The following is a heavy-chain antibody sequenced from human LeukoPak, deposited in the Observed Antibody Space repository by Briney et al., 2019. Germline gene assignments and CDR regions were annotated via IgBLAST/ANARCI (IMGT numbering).Heavy chain of an antibody. V-gene: IGHV3-48*03. CDR3: ARDVQPYGSGSYYTYYYGMDV. D-gene: IGHD3-10*01. Sequence: GGSLRLSCSASGFTFSSYAMHWVRQAPGKGLEWVSYISSSGITIYYADSVKGRFTISRDNAKNSLYLQMNSLRAEDTAVYYCARDVQPYGSGSYYTYYYGMDVWGKGTTVTVSS. J-gene: IGHJ6*04. CDR2: ISSSGITI. CDR1: GFTFSSYA.